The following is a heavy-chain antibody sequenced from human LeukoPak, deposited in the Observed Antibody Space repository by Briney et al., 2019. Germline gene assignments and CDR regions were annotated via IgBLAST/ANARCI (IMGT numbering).Heavy chain of an antibody. J-gene: IGHJ6*03. CDR1: GFTFSSYA. D-gene: IGHD2-21*01. V-gene: IGHV3-23*01. CDR3: AKHIVGSFYYMDV. Sequence: GGSLRLSCAASGFTFSSYAMSWVRQAPGKGLEWVSTISGSVGNTYYADSVKGRFTISRGNSKNTLFLQMNSLRAEDTAVYYCAKHIVGSFYYMDVWGKGTTVTVSS. CDR2: ISGSVGNT.